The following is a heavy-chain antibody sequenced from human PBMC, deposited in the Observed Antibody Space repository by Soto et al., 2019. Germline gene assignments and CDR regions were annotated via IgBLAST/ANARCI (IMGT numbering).Heavy chain of an antibody. CDR3: ARSAGWYAVHS. V-gene: IGHV4-4*02. D-gene: IGHD6-19*01. Sequence: QVQLQESGPGLVKPSGTLSLTCAVSGDSVSSPYYWCWVRQPPGKGLEWIGEVFHTGTTSYNPSLRSRVTISMDKSNNQFSLDLSYVTAADTAVYYCARSAGWYAVHSWGPGTLVTVSS. J-gene: IGHJ4*02. CDR1: GDSVSSPYY. CDR2: VFHTGTT.